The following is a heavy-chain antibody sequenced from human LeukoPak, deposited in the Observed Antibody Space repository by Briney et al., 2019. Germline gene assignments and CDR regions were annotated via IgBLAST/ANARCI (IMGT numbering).Heavy chain of an antibody. CDR1: GFTFSTYW. V-gene: IGHV3-7*01. CDR3: ARDWNGSGSPNDF. CDR2: IKTDGSEK. J-gene: IGHJ4*02. D-gene: IGHD3-10*01. Sequence: GGSLRLSCAVSGFTFSTYWMSWVRQAPGKGLEWVANIKTDGSEKYYVDSVKGRFTTSRDNAKSSLYLQMNSLRAEDTAVYYCARDWNGSGSPNDFWGQGTLVTVSS.